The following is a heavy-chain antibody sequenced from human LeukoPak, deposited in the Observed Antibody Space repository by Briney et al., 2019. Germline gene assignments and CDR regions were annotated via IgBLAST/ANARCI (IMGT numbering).Heavy chain of an antibody. V-gene: IGHV3-23*01. CDR1: GFTFSSYA. J-gene: IGHJ4*02. D-gene: IGHD6-13*01. CDR2: ISGSGGST. CDR3: AKDLGYSSSWFAFDY. Sequence: GGSLRLSCAASGFTFSSYAMSWVRQAPGKGLEWVSAISGSGGSTYYADSVKGRFTISRDNSKNTLHLQMNSLRAEDTAVYYCAKDLGYSSSWFAFDYWGQGTLVTVSS.